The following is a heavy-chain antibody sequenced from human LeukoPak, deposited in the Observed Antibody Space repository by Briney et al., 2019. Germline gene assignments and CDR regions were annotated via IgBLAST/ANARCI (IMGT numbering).Heavy chain of an antibody. CDR2: INAGNGNT. Sequence: ASVKVSCKASGYTFTIYAMYWVRETPGPRLGWMGRINAGNGNTKYSQKFHGRVTITRDTSASTANMELSSLRSEDTAVYYCAREMLRYFDSDPEPVDYWGQGTLVTVSS. CDR1: GYTFTIYA. V-gene: IGHV1-3*01. D-gene: IGHD3-9*01. J-gene: IGHJ4*02. CDR3: AREMLRYFDSDPEPVDY.